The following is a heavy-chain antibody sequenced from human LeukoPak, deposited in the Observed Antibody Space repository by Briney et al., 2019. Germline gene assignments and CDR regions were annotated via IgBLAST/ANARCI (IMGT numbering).Heavy chain of an antibody. Sequence: GSLRLSCAASGFSVSNYWMSWVRQPPGKGLEWIGEIYHSGSTNYNPSLKSRVTISVDKSKNQFSLKLSSVTAADTAVYYCARGITTALDYWGQGTLVTVSS. D-gene: IGHD3-3*01. CDR1: GFSVSNYW. J-gene: IGHJ4*02. V-gene: IGHV4-4*02. CDR3: ARGITTALDY. CDR2: IYHSGST.